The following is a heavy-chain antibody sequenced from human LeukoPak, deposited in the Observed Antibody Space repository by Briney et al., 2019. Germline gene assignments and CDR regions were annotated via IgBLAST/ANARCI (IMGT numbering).Heavy chain of an antibody. Sequence: PGGSLRLSCAASGFTFSSYSMNWVRQAPGKGLEWVSGISWNSGSIGCADSVKGRFTISRDNAKNSLYLQMNSLRGEDTALYYCAKGSRITMVRGENFDYWGQGTLVTVSS. CDR1: GFTFSSYS. V-gene: IGHV3-9*01. CDR3: AKGSRITMVRGENFDY. D-gene: IGHD3-10*01. J-gene: IGHJ4*02. CDR2: ISWNSGSI.